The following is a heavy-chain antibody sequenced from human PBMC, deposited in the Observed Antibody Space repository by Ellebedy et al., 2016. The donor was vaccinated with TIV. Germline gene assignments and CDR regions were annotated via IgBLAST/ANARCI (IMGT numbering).Heavy chain of an antibody. D-gene: IGHD5-18*01. Sequence: GESLKISCAASGFTFSSYWMSWVRQAPGKGLVWVSRINRDGSSTSYADSVKGRFTISRDNAKNTLYLQMNSLRAEDTAVYYCARGGPHTAMVTRVDYWGQGTLVTVSS. CDR1: GFTFSSYW. CDR3: ARGGPHTAMVTRVDY. J-gene: IGHJ4*02. CDR2: INRDGSST. V-gene: IGHV3-74*01.